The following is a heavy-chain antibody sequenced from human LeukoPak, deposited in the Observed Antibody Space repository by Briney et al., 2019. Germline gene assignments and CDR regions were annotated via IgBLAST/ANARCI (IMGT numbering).Heavy chain of an antibody. Sequence: PSETLSLTRAVSGYSTSSGYYWGWIRQPPGKGLEWIGSIYHSGSTYYNPSLKSRVTISVDTSKNQFSLKLSSVTAADTAVYYCASGVPGVTMVGVYWGQGTLVTVSS. J-gene: IGHJ4*02. D-gene: IGHD3-10*01. CDR1: GYSTSSGYY. CDR3: ASGVPGVTMVGVY. CDR2: IYHSGST. V-gene: IGHV4-38-2*01.